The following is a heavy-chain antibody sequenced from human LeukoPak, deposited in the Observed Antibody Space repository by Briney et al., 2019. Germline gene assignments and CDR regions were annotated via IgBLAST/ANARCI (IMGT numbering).Heavy chain of an antibody. J-gene: IGHJ4*02. Sequence: PSETLSLTCTVSGGSISSYYWSWIRQPPGKGLEWIGYIYCSGSTNYNPSLKSRVTISVDTSKNQFSLKLSSVTAADTAVYYCARTVVAATEYFDYWGQGTLVTVSS. V-gene: IGHV4-59*01. CDR3: ARTVVAATEYFDY. CDR2: IYCSGST. CDR1: GGSISSYY. D-gene: IGHD2-15*01.